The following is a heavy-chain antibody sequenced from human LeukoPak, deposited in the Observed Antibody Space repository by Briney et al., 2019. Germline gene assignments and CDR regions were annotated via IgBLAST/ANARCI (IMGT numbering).Heavy chain of an antibody. CDR1: GFAFSSYA. CDR2: ISYDGSNK. Sequence: GRSLRLSCAASGFAFSSYAMHWVRQAPGKGLEWVAVISYDGSNKYYADSVKGRFTISRDDAKKSLFLQMDSLRPGDTAVYYCARAAEISALDHWGRGTLVTVSS. J-gene: IGHJ4*02. V-gene: IGHV3-30-3*01. D-gene: IGHD6-13*01. CDR3: ARAAEISALDH.